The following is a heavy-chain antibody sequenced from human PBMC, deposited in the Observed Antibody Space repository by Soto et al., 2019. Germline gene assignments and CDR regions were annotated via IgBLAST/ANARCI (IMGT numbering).Heavy chain of an antibody. Sequence: PSETLSLTCTDSGGSISSYYWSWIRQAPGKGLEWIGYVYNSGSTNYNPSLKSRVTISIDTSKNQFSLKLTSLTATDTAVYYCARGGPSSKWLDPWGQGTLVTVS. CDR1: GGSISSYY. CDR2: VYNSGST. V-gene: IGHV4-59*01. J-gene: IGHJ5*02. CDR3: ARGGPSSKWLDP.